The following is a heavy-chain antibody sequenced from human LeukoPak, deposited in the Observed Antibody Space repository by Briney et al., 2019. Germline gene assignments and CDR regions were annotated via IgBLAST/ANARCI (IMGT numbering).Heavy chain of an antibody. D-gene: IGHD3-22*01. J-gene: IGHJ3*02. Sequence: ASETLSLTCTVSGGSISSYYWSWIRQPPGKGLEWIGYIYYSGSTNYNPSLKSRVTISVDTSKSQFSLKLSSVTAADTAVYYCARDPDYYDSSGHLLRAFDIWGQGTMVTVSS. CDR1: GGSISSYY. CDR2: IYYSGST. CDR3: ARDPDYYDSSGHLLRAFDI. V-gene: IGHV4-59*01.